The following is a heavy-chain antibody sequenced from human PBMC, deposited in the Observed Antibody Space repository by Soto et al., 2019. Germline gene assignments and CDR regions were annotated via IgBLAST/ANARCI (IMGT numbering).Heavy chain of an antibody. CDR1: GFTFSSYD. Sequence: GGSLRLSCAASGFTFSSYDMHWVRQATGKGLEWVSGIGTAGDTYYSGSVKGRFTISRENAKNSLYLQMNSLRAEDTAVYYCARLSGDSSTWYGNRGEFDSWGRGILVTVSS. V-gene: IGHV3-13*01. D-gene: IGHD6-13*01. J-gene: IGHJ4*02. CDR2: IGTAGDT. CDR3: ARLSGDSSTWYGNRGEFDS.